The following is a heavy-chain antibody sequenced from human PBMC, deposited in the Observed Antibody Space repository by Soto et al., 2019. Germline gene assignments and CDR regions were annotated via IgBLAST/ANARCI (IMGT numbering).Heavy chain of an antibody. V-gene: IGHV3-21*01. J-gene: IGHJ4*02. CDR1: GFTFSSYS. Sequence: EVQLVESGGGLVKPGGPLRLSCAASGFTFSSYSMNWVRQAPGKGLEWVSSISSSSSYIYYADSVKGRFTISRDNAKNSLYLQMNSLRAEDTAVYYCASEQRLASHYWGQGTLVTVSS. CDR3: ASEQRLASHY. CDR2: ISSSSSYI. D-gene: IGHD5-12*01.